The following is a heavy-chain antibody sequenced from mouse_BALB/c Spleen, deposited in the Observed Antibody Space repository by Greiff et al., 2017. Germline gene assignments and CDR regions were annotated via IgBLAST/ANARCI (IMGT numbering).Heavy chain of an antibody. V-gene: IGHV1-31*01. CDR1: GYSFTGYY. CDR2: INPYNGAT. Sequence: VQLKESGPELVKPGASVKISCKASGYSFTGYYMHWVKQSHVKSLEWIGRINPYNGATSYNQNFKDKASLTVDKSSSTAYMELHSLTSEDSAVYYCAREGTVVPNFDYWGQGTTLTVSS. CDR3: AREGTVVPNFDY. J-gene: IGHJ2*01. D-gene: IGHD1-1*01.